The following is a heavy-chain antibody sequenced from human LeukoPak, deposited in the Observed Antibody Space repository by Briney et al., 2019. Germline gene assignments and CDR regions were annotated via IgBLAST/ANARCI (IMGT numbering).Heavy chain of an antibody. V-gene: IGHV4-59*01. CDR3: ARPAYYGDYGGAFDI. J-gene: IGHJ3*02. D-gene: IGHD4-17*01. Sequence: PSETLSLTCTVSGGPISSYYWSWIRQPPGKGLEWIGYIYYSGSTNYNPSLKSRVTISVDTSKNQFSLKLSSVTAADTAVYYCARPAYYGDYGGAFDIWGQGTMVTVSS. CDR2: IYYSGST. CDR1: GGPISSYY.